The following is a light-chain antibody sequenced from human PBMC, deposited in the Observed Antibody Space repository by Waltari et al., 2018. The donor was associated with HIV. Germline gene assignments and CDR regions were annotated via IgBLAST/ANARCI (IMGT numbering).Light chain of an antibody. V-gene: IGLV1-44*01. J-gene: IGLJ3*02. CDR3: ASWDDSVTGSNWV. CDR1: NSNIGRNT. Sequence: QSVLTQPPSASGTPGQRVFISCSGSNSNIGRNTVHWYQHLPGTAPKLPISDDPMRPSGVPDRFSGARSGTSAALGIGGLHSGDEAHYFCASWDDSVTGSNWVFGGGTRLTVL. CDR2: DDP.